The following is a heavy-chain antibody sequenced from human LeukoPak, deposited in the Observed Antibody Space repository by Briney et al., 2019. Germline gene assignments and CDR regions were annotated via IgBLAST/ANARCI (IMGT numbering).Heavy chain of an antibody. J-gene: IGHJ4*02. CDR2: IWYDGSNK. CDR1: GFTFSSYG. Sequence: PGGSLRLSCAASGFTFSSYGMHWVRQAPGKGLEWVAVIWYDGSNKYYADSVKGRFTISRDNSKNTLYLQMNSLRAEDTAVYYCARDFWVYSSGWPTYWGQGTLVTVSS. D-gene: IGHD6-25*01. V-gene: IGHV3-33*01. CDR3: ARDFWVYSSGWPTY.